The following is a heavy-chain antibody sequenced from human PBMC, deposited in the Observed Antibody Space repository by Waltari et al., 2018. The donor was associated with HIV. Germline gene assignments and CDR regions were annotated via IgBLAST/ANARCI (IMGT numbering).Heavy chain of an antibody. CDR3: ARDRYDSSGYNLRGYYYGMDV. V-gene: IGHV4-59*13. CDR1: GGTISSYY. Sequence: QVQLQESGPGLVKPSETPSRTCTVPGGTISSYYCSWPRQPPGKGLVWIGYIYYSGSTNYNPSLKSRVTISVDTSKNQFSLKLSSVTAADTAVYYCARDRYDSSGYNLRGYYYGMDVWGQGTTVTVSS. CDR2: IYYSGST. D-gene: IGHD3-22*01. J-gene: IGHJ6*01.